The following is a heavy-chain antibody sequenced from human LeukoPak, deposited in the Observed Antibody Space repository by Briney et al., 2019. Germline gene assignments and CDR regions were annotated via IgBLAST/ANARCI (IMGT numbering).Heavy chain of an antibody. CDR2: ISGRTGGT. J-gene: IGHJ4*02. Sequence: GGSLRLSCAASGFTFNTNALSWVRQAPGKGLEWVSAISGRTGGTYYADSVKGRFTISRDNSKSTLYLQMDSLRAEDTAVYYCAKCGNSGCHLIDYWGQGTLVTVSS. CDR3: AKCGNSGCHLIDY. D-gene: IGHD5-12*01. V-gene: IGHV3-23*01. CDR1: GFTFNTNA.